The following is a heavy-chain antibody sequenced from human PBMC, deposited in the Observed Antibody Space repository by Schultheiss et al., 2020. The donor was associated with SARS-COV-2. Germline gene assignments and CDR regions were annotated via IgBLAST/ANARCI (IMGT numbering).Heavy chain of an antibody. CDR2: ISYDGSNK. D-gene: IGHD3-22*01. CDR3: ARDAYYYDSSGYRGRTWYYGMDV. J-gene: IGHJ6*02. Sequence: GGSLRLSCAASGFTFSSYAMHWVRQAPGKGMEWVAVISYDGSNKYYADSVKGRFTISRDNSTNTLYLQMNSLRAEDTAVYYCARDAYYYDSSGYRGRTWYYGMDVWGQGTTVTVSS. CDR1: GFTFSSYA. V-gene: IGHV3-30*04.